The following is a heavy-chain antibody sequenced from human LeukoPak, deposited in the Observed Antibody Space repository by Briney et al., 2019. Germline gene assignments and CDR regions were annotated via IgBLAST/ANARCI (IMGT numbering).Heavy chain of an antibody. Sequence: SETLSLTCAVYGGSFSGYYWSWLRQPPGKGLEWIGEINHSGSTNYNPSLKSRVTISVDTSKNQFSLKLSSVTAADTAVYYCAREARAYSLSGAYYYYYMDVWGKGTTVTVSS. J-gene: IGHJ6*03. CDR2: INHSGST. CDR3: AREARAYSLSGAYYYYYMDV. D-gene: IGHD2-8*02. V-gene: IGHV4-34*01. CDR1: GGSFSGYY.